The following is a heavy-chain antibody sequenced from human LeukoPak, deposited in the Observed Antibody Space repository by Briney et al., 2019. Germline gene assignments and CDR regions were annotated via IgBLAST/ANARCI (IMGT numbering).Heavy chain of an antibody. J-gene: IGHJ6*02. D-gene: IGHD2-15*01. CDR3: ARGYSYYYYGMDV. CDR2: ISSSGSTI. V-gene: IGHV3-48*03. Sequence: GRSLRLSCAASGFTFSSYEMNWVRQAPGKGLERVSYISSSGSTIYYADSVKGRFTISRDNTKNSLYLQMDSLRAEDTAVYYCARGYSYYYYGMDVWGQGTTVTVSS. CDR1: GFTFSSYE.